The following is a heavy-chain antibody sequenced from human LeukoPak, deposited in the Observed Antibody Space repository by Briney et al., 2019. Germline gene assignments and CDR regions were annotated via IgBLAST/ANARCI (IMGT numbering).Heavy chain of an antibody. V-gene: IGHV4-39*01. J-gene: IGHJ4*02. D-gene: IGHD2-2*03. Sequence: SETLSLTCTVSGGSISSSSYYWGWIRQPPGKGLEWIGSIYYSGSTYYNPSLKSRVTISVDTSKNQFSLKLSSVTAADTAVYYCARVDIVVVPAAPFDYWGQGTLVTVSS. CDR2: IYYSGST. CDR3: ARVDIVVVPAAPFDY. CDR1: GGSISSSSYY.